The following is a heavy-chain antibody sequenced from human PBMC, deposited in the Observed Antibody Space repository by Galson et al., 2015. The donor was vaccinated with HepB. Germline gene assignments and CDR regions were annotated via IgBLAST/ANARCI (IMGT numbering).Heavy chain of an antibody. CDR3: AKKTWTYSSGWYEYFQH. D-gene: IGHD6-19*01. CDR2: ISGSGGST. CDR1: GFTFSSYA. V-gene: IGHV3-23*01. Sequence: SLRLSCAASGFTFSSYAMSWVRQAPGKGLEWVSAISGSGGSTYYADSVKGRFTISRDNSKNTLYLQMNSLRAEDTAVYYCAKKTWTYSSGWYEYFQHWGQGTLVTVSS. J-gene: IGHJ1*01.